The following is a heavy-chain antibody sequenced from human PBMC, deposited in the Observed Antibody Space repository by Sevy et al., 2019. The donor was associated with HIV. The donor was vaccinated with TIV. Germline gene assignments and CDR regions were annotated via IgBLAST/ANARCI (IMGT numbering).Heavy chain of an antibody. Sequence: RGSLRLSCTASGFVFSSYAMHWVRQAPGKGLEWVAFIAYDGSNKNYADSVKGRFTLSRDNSKNTLYLQMNSLGAEDTAVYYCARPCFLEWLSSAAFDIWGQGTMVTVSS. V-gene: IGHV3-30*04. J-gene: IGHJ3*02. CDR2: IAYDGSNK. CDR1: GFVFSSYA. CDR3: ARPCFLEWLSSAAFDI. D-gene: IGHD3-3*01.